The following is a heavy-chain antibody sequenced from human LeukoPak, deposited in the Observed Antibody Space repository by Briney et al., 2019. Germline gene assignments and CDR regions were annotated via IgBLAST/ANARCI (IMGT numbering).Heavy chain of an antibody. Sequence: PGGSLRLSCAASGFTFSSYSMNWVRQAPGKGLEWVSSISSSSSYIYYADSVKGRFTISRDNAKNSLYLQMNILRAEDTAVYYCARDQQLWLPTFDYWGQGTLVTVSS. CDR2: ISSSSSYI. D-gene: IGHD5-18*01. J-gene: IGHJ4*02. V-gene: IGHV3-21*01. CDR3: ARDQQLWLPTFDY. CDR1: GFTFSSYS.